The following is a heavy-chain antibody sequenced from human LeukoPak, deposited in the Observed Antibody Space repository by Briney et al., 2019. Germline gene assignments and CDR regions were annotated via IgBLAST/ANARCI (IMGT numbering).Heavy chain of an antibody. CDR3: ARAPGDYSGFWFDP. CDR1: DGSISSGYY. D-gene: IGHD5-12*01. Sequence: SQTLSLTCTVSDGSISSGYYWGWIRQPPGKGLEWIGSIYHSGSTYYNPSLKSRVTISVDTSKNQFSLKLSSVTAADTAVYYCARAPGDYSGFWFDPWGQGTLVTVSS. CDR2: IYHSGST. V-gene: IGHV4-38-2*02. J-gene: IGHJ5*02.